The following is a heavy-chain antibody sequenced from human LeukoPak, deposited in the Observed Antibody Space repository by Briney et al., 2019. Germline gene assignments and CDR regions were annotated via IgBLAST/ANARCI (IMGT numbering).Heavy chain of an antibody. CDR2: IKQDGSET. CDR3: CGGTMVRGVIMTT. CDR1: GFTFRSYW. D-gene: IGHD3-10*01. V-gene: IGHV3-7*01. J-gene: IGHJ5*02. Sequence: PGGSLRLSCAASGFTFRSYWMTWVRQYPGKGLEWVANIKQDGSETYYADSVKGRFTISRDNAKRSLYLQMNSLRAEDTAVFYCCGGTMVRGVIMTTWGQGTLVTVSS.